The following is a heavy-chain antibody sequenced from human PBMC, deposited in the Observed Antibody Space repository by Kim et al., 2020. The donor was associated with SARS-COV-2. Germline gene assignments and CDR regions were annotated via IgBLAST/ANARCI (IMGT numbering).Heavy chain of an antibody. V-gene: IGHV4-39*01. CDR2: IYYSGST. CDR1: GGSISSSSYY. Sequence: SETLSLTCTVFGGSISSSSYYWGWIRQPPGKGLEWIGSIYYSGSTYYNPSLKSRVTISVDTSKNQFSLKLSSVTAADTAVYYCARSIAAAGNYYYGMDV. CDR3: ARSIAAAGNYYYGMDV. D-gene: IGHD6-13*01. J-gene: IGHJ6*01.